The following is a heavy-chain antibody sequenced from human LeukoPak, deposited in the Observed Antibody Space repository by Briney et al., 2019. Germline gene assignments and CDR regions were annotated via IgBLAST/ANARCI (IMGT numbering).Heavy chain of an antibody. V-gene: IGHV3-48*01. J-gene: IGHJ4*02. Sequence: GGSLRLSCAAYGFLISSYAINWVRQAPGKGLEWVSFVSFPDGPIYYADSVKGRFTAYRDSAKNSLYLQMNNLRAEDTAVYYCARETRSTTSAEFEHWGQGTLVAV. D-gene: IGHD1-1*01. CDR1: GFLISSYA. CDR3: ARETRSTTSAEFEH. CDR2: VSFPDGPI.